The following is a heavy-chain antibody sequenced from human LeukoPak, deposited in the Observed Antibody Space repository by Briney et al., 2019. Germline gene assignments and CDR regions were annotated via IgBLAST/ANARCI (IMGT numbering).Heavy chain of an antibody. CDR2: IYYSGST. V-gene: IGHV4-59*08. J-gene: IGHJ6*02. CDR1: GGSISSYY. CDR3: ARHDYYYYYGMDV. Sequence: TSETLSLTCTVSGGSISSYYWSWIRQPPGKGLEWIGYIYYSGSTNYNPSLKSRVTISVDTSKNQFSLKLSSVTAADTAMYYCARHDYYYYYGMDVWGQGTTVTVSS.